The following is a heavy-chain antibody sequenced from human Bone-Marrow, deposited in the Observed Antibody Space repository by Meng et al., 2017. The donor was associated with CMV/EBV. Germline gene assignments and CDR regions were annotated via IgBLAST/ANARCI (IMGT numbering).Heavy chain of an antibody. J-gene: IGHJ4*02. CDR2: ISSSSTI. CDR3: ARVYYYDSSFDY. V-gene: IGHV3-69-1*01. Sequence: GGSLRLSCAASGFTFSDYYMNWVRQAPGKGLEWVSSISSSSTIYYADSVKGRFTISRDNAKNSLYLQMNSLRAEDTAVYYCARVYYYDSSFDYWGQRTLVTVSS. D-gene: IGHD3-22*01. CDR1: GFTFSDYY.